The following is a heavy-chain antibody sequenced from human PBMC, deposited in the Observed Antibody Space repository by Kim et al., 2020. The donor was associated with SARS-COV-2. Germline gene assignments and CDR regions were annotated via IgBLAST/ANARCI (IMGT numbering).Heavy chain of an antibody. Sequence: YADSVKGRFTISRDNSKNTLYLQMNSLRAEDTAVYYCAKDRYDSSGYVDYWGQGTLVTVSS. CDR3: AKDRYDSSGYVDY. J-gene: IGHJ4*02. D-gene: IGHD3-22*01. V-gene: IGHV3-30*02.